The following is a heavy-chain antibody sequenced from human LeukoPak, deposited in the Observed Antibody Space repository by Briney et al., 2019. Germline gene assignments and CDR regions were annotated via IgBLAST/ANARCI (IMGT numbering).Heavy chain of an antibody. CDR3: ARDQVVDAFDI. V-gene: IGHV3-53*01. J-gene: IGHJ3*02. CDR1: GFTVSSNY. CDR2: IYSGCST. D-gene: IGHD2-15*01. Sequence: PGGSLRLSCAASGFTVSSNYMSWVRQAPGKGLEWVSVIYSGCSTYYADSVKGRFTISRDNSKNTLYLQMNSLRAEDTAVYYCARDQVVDAFDIWGQGAMVTVSS.